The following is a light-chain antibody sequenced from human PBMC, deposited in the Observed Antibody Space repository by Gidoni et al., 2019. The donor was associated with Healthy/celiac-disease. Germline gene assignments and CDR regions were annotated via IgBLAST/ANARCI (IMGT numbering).Light chain of an antibody. J-gene: IGLJ3*02. CDR1: SSNIGSNT. CDR2: SNN. CDR3: AAWDDSLNGRV. V-gene: IGLV1-44*01. Sequence: QSVLTQPPLASGTPGQRVTISCSGSSSNIGSNTVNWYQQLPGTAPKLLIYSNNQRPSGVPDRFSGSKSCTSASLAISGLQSEDEADYYCAAWDDSLNGRVFGGGTKLTVL.